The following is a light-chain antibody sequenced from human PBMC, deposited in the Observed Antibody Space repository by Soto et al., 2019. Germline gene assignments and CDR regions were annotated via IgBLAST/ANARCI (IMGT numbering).Light chain of an antibody. Sequence: EIVLTQSPGTLSLSPGERATLSCRASQSVTSNDLAWYQQKPGQAPRLLIYGASRRATGIPDRFSGSGSGTDFTLTISRLEPEDFAVYYCQQYCCSPRTFGQGTKVEIK. CDR3: QQYCCSPRT. CDR2: GAS. J-gene: IGKJ1*01. V-gene: IGKV3-20*01. CDR1: QSVTSND.